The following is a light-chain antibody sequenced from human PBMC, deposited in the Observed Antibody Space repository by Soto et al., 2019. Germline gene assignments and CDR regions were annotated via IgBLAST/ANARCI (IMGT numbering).Light chain of an antibody. CDR3: QQYGSSPPRT. Sequence: EIVLTQSPGTLSLSPGERATLSCRASQSVSNSYLAWYQQKPGQAPRLLIYGASSRATGIPDRFSGSGSGTDFTLTISRLEPEDFAVYYCQQYGSSPPRTFGQGIKVEIK. J-gene: IGKJ1*01. CDR1: QSVSNSY. CDR2: GAS. V-gene: IGKV3-20*01.